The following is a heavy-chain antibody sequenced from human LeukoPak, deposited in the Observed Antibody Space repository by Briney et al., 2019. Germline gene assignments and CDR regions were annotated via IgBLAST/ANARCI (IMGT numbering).Heavy chain of an antibody. V-gene: IGHV4-34*01. CDR1: GGSFSGYY. CDR2: INHSGST. D-gene: IGHD3-10*01. Sequence: PSETLSLTCAVYGGSFSGYYWSWIRQPPGKGLEWIGEINHSGSTNYNPSLKGRVTISVDTSKNQFSLKLSSVTAADTAVYYCARRLPYYGSGSYLDYWGQGTLVTVSS. CDR3: ARRLPYYGSGSYLDY. J-gene: IGHJ4*02.